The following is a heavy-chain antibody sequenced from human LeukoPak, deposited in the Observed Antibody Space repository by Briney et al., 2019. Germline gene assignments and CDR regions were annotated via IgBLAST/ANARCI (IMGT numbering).Heavy chain of an antibody. Sequence: PSETLSLTCGVYGGSFSGYYCSWIRQPPGKGLEWIGEINHSGSTDYNPSLKSRVTISVDTSKNQFSLKLSSVTAADTAVYYCARHEGRVYSSSWRPFDYWGQGTLVTVSS. V-gene: IGHV4-34*01. J-gene: IGHJ4*02. CDR2: INHSGST. CDR3: ARHEGRVYSSSWRPFDY. D-gene: IGHD6-13*01. CDR1: GGSFSGYY.